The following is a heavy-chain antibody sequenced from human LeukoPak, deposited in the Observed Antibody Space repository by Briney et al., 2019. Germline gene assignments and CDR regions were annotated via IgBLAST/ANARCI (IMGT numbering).Heavy chain of an antibody. D-gene: IGHD2-2*01. V-gene: IGHV3-15*01. CDR3: TTDQILDCSSTSCYLADY. CDR2: IKSKTDGGTT. J-gene: IGHJ4*02. Sequence: GSLRLSCAASGFTFSNAWMSWVRQAPGKGLEWVGRIKSKTDGGTTDYAAPVKGRFTISRDDSKNTLYLQMNSLKTEDTAVYYCTTDQILDCSSTSCYLADYWGQGTLVTVS. CDR1: GFTFSNAW.